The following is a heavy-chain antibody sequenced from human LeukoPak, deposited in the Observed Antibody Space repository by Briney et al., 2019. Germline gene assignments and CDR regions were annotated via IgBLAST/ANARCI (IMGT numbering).Heavy chain of an antibody. J-gene: IGHJ4*02. V-gene: IGHV3-53*01. Sequence: PGGSLSLSCAASGFYLSSNYMSGARQAPRKGLEGVSVIFSGGSTFYTDSVKGQFTISRDNSKNTLYLQMNSLRAEDTAVYYCARGGSYFDYWGQGTLVTVSS. D-gene: IGHD3-16*01. CDR1: GFYLSSNY. CDR3: ARGGSYFDY. CDR2: IFSGGST.